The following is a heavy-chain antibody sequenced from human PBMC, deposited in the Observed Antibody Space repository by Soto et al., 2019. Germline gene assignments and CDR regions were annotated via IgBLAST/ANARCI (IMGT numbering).Heavy chain of an antibody. V-gene: IGHV3-48*02. J-gene: IGHJ5*02. D-gene: IGHD3-3*01. CDR3: ARVIWSGHLTSDL. CDR2: ISSSSSTI. Sequence: VQVVESGGGLVQPGGSLRLSCAASGFTFSSNSMNWVRQAPGKGLERISYISSSSSTIYAESVKGRVTISRDNAKNSLYLQMNSLRDEDTAVYYCARVIWSGHLTSDLWGEGALVTVSS. CDR1: GFTFSSNS.